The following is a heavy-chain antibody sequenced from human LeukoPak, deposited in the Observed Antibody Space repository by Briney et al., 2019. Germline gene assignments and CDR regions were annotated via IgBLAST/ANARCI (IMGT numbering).Heavy chain of an antibody. Sequence: GGSLRLSCAASGFTFSSYDMNWVRQAPGKGLEWVAFIRYDGSNKYYADSVKGRFTVSRDNSKNTLYLQMNSRRAEDTAVYYCAKDQVFGGRDLVDYWGQGTLVIVSS. V-gene: IGHV3-30*02. CDR2: IRYDGSNK. D-gene: IGHD3-10*02. CDR3: AKDQVFGGRDLVDY. CDR1: GFTFSSYD. J-gene: IGHJ4*02.